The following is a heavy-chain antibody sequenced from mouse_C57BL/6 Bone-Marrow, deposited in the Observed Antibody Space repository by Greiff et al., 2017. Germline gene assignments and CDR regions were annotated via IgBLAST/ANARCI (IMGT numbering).Heavy chain of an antibody. CDR2: ISDGGSYT. J-gene: IGHJ3*01. V-gene: IGHV5-4*01. CDR1: GFTFSSYA. Sequence: EVQGVESGGGLVKPGGSLKLSCAASGFTFSSYAMSWVRQTPEKRLEWVATISDGGSYTYYPDNVKGRFTISRDNAKNNLYLQMSHLKSEDTAMYYCARGRDLWFAYWGQGTLVTVSA. CDR3: ARGRDLWFAY.